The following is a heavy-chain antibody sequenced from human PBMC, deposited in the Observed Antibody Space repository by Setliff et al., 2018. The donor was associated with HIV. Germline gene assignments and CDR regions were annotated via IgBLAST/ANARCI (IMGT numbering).Heavy chain of an antibody. D-gene: IGHD1-1*01. CDR1: GRSLSIYF. CDR3: AGGFPKYNFRLFDS. J-gene: IGHJ5*01. Sequence: PSETLFLTCAVYGRSLSIYFWTWIRQSPGKGLEWIGEIDHGGSPTYNPSFKSRVSISLDTANKQFSLTLNSLTAADSALYFCAGGFPKYNFRLFDSWGQGTLVTVSS. V-gene: IGHV4-34*01. CDR2: IDHGGSP.